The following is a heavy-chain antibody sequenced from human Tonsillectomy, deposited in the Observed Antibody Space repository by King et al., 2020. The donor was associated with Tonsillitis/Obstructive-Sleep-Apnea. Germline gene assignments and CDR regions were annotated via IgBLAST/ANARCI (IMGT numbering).Heavy chain of an antibody. CDR1: GGSFSGYY. V-gene: IGHV4-34*01. J-gene: IGHJ4*02. CDR3: ASSPDSDGLGSLDY. Sequence: VQLQQWGAGLLKPSETLSLTCAVYGGSFSGYYWCGIRYPPGKGLEWIGEINHSGSTNYNPSLMSRVTLLVDTSKNQFSLKLRSVTAADTAVYYCASSPDSDGLGSLDYWGQGTLVTVSS. D-gene: IGHD3-10*01. CDR2: INHSGST.